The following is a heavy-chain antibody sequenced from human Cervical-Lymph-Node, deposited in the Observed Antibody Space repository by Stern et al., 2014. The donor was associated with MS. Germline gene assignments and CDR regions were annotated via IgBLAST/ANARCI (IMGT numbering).Heavy chain of an antibody. J-gene: IGHJ4*02. V-gene: IGHV1-69*09. D-gene: IGHD2-2*01. CDR2: IIPALNVA. CDR1: GGSLSTYT. Sequence: QVQLVQSGAELKKPGSSVKVSCKASGGSLSTYTITWVRQAPGQGLEWMGRIIPALNVANYAQKFQGRLTITADKSTSTAYMEMSSVRSDGTAVYYCAGPAPLDWGQGTLVTVSS. CDR3: AGPAPLD.